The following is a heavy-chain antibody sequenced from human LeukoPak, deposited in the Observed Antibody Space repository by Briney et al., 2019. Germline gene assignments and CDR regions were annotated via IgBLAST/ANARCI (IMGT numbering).Heavy chain of an antibody. CDR1: GYTFTGYY. D-gene: IGHD1-26*01. CDR2: INPNSGGT. V-gene: IGHV1-2*06. J-gene: IGHJ4*02. CDR3: ARDRLIVGAYFDY. Sequence: ASVKVSCKASGYTFTGYYMHWVRQAPGQGLEWMGQINPNSGGTNYAQKFQGRVTMTRDTSISTAYMELSRLRSDDTAVYYCARDRLIVGAYFDYWGQGTLVTASS.